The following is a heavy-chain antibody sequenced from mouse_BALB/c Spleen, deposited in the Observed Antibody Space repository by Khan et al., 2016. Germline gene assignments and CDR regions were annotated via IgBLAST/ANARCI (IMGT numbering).Heavy chain of an antibody. CDR1: GFSITGFA. V-gene: IGHV2-6-7*01. CDR2: IWGDGST. J-gene: IGHJ3*01. CDR3: ASYYDYDGGFAY. D-gene: IGHD2-4*01. Sequence: VQLQESGPGLVAPSQSLSITCTVSGFSITGFAVNWVRQPPGKGLEWLGVIWGDGSTDYDSALKSRLSISKDDSKSQVFLEMHSPQTDDTARYYCASYYDYDGGFAYWGQGTLVTVSA.